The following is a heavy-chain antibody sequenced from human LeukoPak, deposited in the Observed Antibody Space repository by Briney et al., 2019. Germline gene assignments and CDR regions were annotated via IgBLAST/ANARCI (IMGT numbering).Heavy chain of an antibody. J-gene: IGHJ4*02. D-gene: IGHD1-26*01. Sequence: SETLSLTCAVYGGSFSGYYWSWIRQPPGKGLEWIGEINHSGSTNYNPSLKSRVTISVDTSKNQFSLKLSSVTAADTAVYCCARVRVGAPRGIDYWGQGTLVTVSS. CDR3: ARVRVGAPRGIDY. V-gene: IGHV4-34*01. CDR2: INHSGST. CDR1: GGSFSGYY.